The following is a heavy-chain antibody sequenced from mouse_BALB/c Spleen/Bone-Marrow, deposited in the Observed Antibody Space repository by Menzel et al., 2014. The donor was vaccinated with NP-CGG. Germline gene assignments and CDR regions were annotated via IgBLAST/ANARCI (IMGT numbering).Heavy chain of an antibody. CDR3: TREGDSPFAY. Sequence: QVQLQQSGAELVKPGASVKLSCKASGYTFTSYYMYWVKQRPGQGLEWIREINPSNGGTNFNEKFKSKATLTVDKSSSTASMQLSSLTSEDSAVYYCTREGDSPFAYWGQGTLVTVSA. V-gene: IGHV1S81*02. D-gene: IGHD2-13*01. CDR1: GYTFTSYY. CDR2: INPSNGGT. J-gene: IGHJ3*01.